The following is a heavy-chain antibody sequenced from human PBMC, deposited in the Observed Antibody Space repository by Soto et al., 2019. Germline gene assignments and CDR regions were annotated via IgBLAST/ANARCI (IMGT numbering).Heavy chain of an antibody. V-gene: IGHV3-30*03. CDR2: MSPEGNHE. CDR3: ARDWRRGEYCNNDGCYAQLSVGYFFDQ. CDR1: GFTFSNYV. J-gene: IGHJ4*02. Sequence: QVQLVESGGGVVQPGRSLRLSCAPSGSSSGFTFSNYVMHWVRQAPGKGLEWVAVMSPEGNHERYADSVKGRFTISRDNSKNTLYLQMNSLRPEDTAVYYCARDWRRGEYCNNDGCYAQLSVGYFFDQWGQGALVTVSS. D-gene: IGHD2-2*01.